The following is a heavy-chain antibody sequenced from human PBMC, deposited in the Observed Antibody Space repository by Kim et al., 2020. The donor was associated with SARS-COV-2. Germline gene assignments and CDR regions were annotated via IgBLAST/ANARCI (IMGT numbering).Heavy chain of an antibody. Sequence: DSVKGRFTISRDNSKNTLYLQMNSLRAEDTAVYYCARENEYSSSFGAFDIWGQGTMVTVSS. J-gene: IGHJ3*02. CDR3: ARENEYSSSFGAFDI. V-gene: IGHV3-30*07. D-gene: IGHD6-6*01.